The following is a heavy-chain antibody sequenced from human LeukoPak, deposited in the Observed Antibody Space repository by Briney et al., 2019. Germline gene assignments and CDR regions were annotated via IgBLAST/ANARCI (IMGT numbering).Heavy chain of an antibody. V-gene: IGHV3-66*01. Sequence: PGGSLRLSCAASGFTVSSNYMSWVRQAPGKGLEWVSVIYSGGSTYYADSVKGRFTISRDNSKNTLYLQMNSLRAEDTAVYYCAREPDVTFGGVHSHFVYWGQGTLVTVSS. D-gene: IGHD3-16*01. CDR1: GFTVSSNY. J-gene: IGHJ4*02. CDR3: AREPDVTFGGVHSHFVY. CDR2: IYSGGST.